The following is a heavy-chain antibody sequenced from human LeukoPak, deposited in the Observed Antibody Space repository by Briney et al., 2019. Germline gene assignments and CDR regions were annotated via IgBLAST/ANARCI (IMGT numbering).Heavy chain of an antibody. V-gene: IGHV4-59*01. CDR2: IYYSGST. D-gene: IGHD1-1*01. Sequence: TSETLSLTCTVSGGSISSYYWSWIRQPPGKGLEWIGYIYYSGSTNYNPSLKSRVTISVDTSKNQFSLKLSSVTAADTAVCYCASGPRSWYDLGDYYYYGMDVWGQGTTVTVSS. J-gene: IGHJ6*02. CDR3: ASGPRSWYDLGDYYYYGMDV. CDR1: GGSISSYY.